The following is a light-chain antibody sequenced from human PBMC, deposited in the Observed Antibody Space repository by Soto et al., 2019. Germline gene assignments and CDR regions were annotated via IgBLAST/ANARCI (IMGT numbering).Light chain of an antibody. Sequence: EIVLPQSPGTLSLAPGEISTLSFRASQSVSSSFLSWYPTTRGQAPRLLIYDTSTRAAGIPARFSGSGSGTDFTLTIRSLQSEDLAVYYCQQYNTWRSINCGQGTRLEIK. J-gene: IGKJ5*01. CDR2: DTS. CDR1: QSVSSS. CDR3: QQYNTWRSIN. V-gene: IGKV3-15*01.